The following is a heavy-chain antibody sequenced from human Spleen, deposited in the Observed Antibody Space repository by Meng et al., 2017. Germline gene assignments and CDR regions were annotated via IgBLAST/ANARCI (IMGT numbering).Heavy chain of an antibody. Sequence: QVQLVESGGGVVQPGRSLRLSCAASGFTFPSYAMHWVRQAPGRGLEWVAVISYDVGNKNYVDSLKGRFTISRDNSKNTLYLQMNSLRVEDMAVYYCAMSWGGAGIDSWGQGTLVTVSS. D-gene: IGHD6-13*01. CDR3: AMSWGGAGIDS. J-gene: IGHJ4*02. CDR1: GFTFPSYA. V-gene: IGHV3-30-3*01. CDR2: ISYDVGNK.